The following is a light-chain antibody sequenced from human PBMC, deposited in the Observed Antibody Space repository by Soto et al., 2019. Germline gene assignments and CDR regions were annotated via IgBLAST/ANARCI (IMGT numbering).Light chain of an antibody. Sequence: DIQMTQSPSSLSASVGDRVTSTCRASQSISSYLNWYQQKPGKAPKLLIYAASSLQSGVPSRFSGSGSGTDFTLTISSLQPEDFATYYCQQSYSTPPNFGQGTRLEIK. V-gene: IGKV1-39*01. J-gene: IGKJ5*01. CDR2: AAS. CDR3: QQSYSTPPN. CDR1: QSISSY.